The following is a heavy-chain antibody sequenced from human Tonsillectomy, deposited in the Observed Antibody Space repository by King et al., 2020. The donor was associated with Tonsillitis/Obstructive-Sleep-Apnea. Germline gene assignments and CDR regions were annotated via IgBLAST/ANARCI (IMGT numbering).Heavy chain of an antibody. Sequence: VQLVESGGGLVKPGGSLRLSCAASGFTFSSYSMNWVRQAPGKGLEWVSSINSSSSYIYYADSVKGRFTISRDNAKNSLYMQMNSLRAEDTAVYYCARAPSYCSSTSCYSYYFDYWGQGTLVTVSS. J-gene: IGHJ4*02. CDR3: ARAPSYCSSTSCYSYYFDY. V-gene: IGHV3-21*01. CDR2: INSSSSYI. D-gene: IGHD2-2*01. CDR1: GFTFSSYS.